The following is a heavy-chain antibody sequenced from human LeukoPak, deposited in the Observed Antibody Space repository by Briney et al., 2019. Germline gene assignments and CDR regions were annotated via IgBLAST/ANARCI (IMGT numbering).Heavy chain of an antibody. V-gene: IGHV1-46*01. CDR3: ARGGPAARLITFGGVTDY. Sequence: GASVKVSCKASGYTFTSYYMHWVRQAPGQGLEWMGIINPSGGSTSYAQKFQGRVTMTRDTSISTAYMELSSLRSEDTAVYYCARGGPAARLITFGGVTDYWGQGTLVTVSS. CDR1: GYTFTSYY. CDR2: INPSGGST. J-gene: IGHJ4*02. D-gene: IGHD3-16*01.